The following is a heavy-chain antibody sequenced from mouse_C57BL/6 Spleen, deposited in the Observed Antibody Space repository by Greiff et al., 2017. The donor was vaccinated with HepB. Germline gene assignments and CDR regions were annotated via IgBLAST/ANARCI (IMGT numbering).Heavy chain of an antibody. J-gene: IGHJ4*01. V-gene: IGHV5-6*01. CDR3: ALYGSSYGAMDY. CDR1: GFTFSSYG. Sequence: EVMLVESGGDLVKPGGSLKLSCAASGFTFSSYGMSWVRQTPDKRLEWVATISSGGSYTYYPDSVKGRFTISRDNAKNTLYLQVSSLKSEDTAMYYCALYGSSYGAMDYWGQGTSVTVSS. CDR2: ISSGGSYT. D-gene: IGHD1-1*01.